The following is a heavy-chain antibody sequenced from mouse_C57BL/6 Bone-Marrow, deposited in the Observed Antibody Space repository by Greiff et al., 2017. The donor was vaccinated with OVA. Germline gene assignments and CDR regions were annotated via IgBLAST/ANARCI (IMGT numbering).Heavy chain of an antibody. CDR2: IDPNSGGT. CDR1: GYTFTSYW. V-gene: IGHV1-72*01. Sequence: QVQLQQPGAELVKPGASVKLSCKASGYTFTSYWMHLVKQRPGRGLEWIGRIDPNSGGTKYNEKFKSKATLTVDKPSSTAYMQLSSLTSEDSAVYYCASLFTTAQRGFFDYWGQGTTLTVSS. D-gene: IGHD1-2*01. CDR3: ASLFTTAQRGFFDY. J-gene: IGHJ2*01.